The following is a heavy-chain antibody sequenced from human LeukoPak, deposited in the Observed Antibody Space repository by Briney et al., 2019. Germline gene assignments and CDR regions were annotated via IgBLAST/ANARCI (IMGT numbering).Heavy chain of an antibody. CDR2: ISYDGSNK. Sequence: PGRSLRLSCAASGFTFSSYGMHWVRQAPGKGLEWVAVISYDGSNKYYADSVKGRFTISRDNSKNTLYLQMNSLRAEDTAVCYCAKDSGSPWIQLWLRSWGQGTLVTVSS. D-gene: IGHD5-18*01. CDR3: AKDSGSPWIQLWLRS. J-gene: IGHJ4*02. V-gene: IGHV3-30*18. CDR1: GFTFSSYG.